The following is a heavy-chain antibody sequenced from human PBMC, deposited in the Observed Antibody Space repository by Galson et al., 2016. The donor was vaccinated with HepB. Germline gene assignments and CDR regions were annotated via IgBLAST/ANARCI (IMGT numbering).Heavy chain of an antibody. V-gene: IGHV3-33*01. CDR1: GFTFSSYG. D-gene: IGHD5-12*01. CDR3: AREVAMDASFDI. J-gene: IGHJ3*02. Sequence: SLRLSCAVSGFTFSSYGMDWVRQAPGKGLEWVAVIWYDGSNKYYADSVKGRFTISRDNSKNTMYLQMNSLRVEDTAIYYCAREVAMDASFDIWGQGTLVTVSS. CDR2: IWYDGSNK.